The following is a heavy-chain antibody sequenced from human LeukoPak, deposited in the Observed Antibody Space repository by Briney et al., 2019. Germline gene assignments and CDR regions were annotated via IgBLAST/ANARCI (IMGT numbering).Heavy chain of an antibody. J-gene: IGHJ4*02. Sequence: SETLSLTCTVSGGSISSYYWSWIRQPPGKGLEWIGYIYYSGNTNYNPSLKSRVTISVDTSKNQFSLKLSSVTAADTAVYYCASLIIVGATTIDYWGQGTLVTVSS. D-gene: IGHD1-26*01. CDR1: GGSISSYY. CDR3: ASLIIVGATTIDY. V-gene: IGHV4-59*08. CDR2: IYYSGNT.